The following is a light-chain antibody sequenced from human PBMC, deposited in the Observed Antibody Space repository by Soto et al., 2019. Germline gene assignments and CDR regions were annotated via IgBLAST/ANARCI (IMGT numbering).Light chain of an antibody. Sequence: EIVLTQAPGTLSLSPGERATLSCSASQSVSSSYLAWYQKRPGRAPRLLIYGASSRDTGIPDRFSGTGSETGFTLTISRLEPEDFAVYYCQKYDNSPITFGQGTRLEIK. CDR3: QKYDNSPIT. V-gene: IGKV3-20*01. J-gene: IGKJ5*01. CDR2: GAS. CDR1: QSVSSSY.